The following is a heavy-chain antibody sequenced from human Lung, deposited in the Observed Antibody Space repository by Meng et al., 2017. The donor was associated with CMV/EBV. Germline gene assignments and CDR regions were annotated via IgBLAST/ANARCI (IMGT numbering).Heavy chain of an antibody. Sequence: GXSXKISXAASGFTFSGYAMTWVRQAPGKGLEWVAAINNNGDNTYYADSVKGRFTISRDNSKNNLYLQMNSLRSEDTAKYYCAKEIICTGGSCYSSGFRFYYGLDVWGQGTTVXVSS. CDR1: GFTFSGYA. D-gene: IGHD2-15*01. CDR2: INNNGDNT. J-gene: IGHJ6*02. CDR3: AKEIICTGGSCYSSGFRFYYGLDV. V-gene: IGHV3-23*01.